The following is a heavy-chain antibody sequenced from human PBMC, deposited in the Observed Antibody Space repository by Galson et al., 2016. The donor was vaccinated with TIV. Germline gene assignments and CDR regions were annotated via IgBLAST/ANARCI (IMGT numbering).Heavy chain of an antibody. CDR1: EDTFSNHA. D-gene: IGHD3-22*01. CDR2: IVPIFRTP. J-gene: IGHJ3*01. Sequence: VKVSCKASEDTFSNHAISWARQAPGQGLEWMGRIVPIFRTPTYAQKFQGRVTLTADESTSTAYMELSNLRSEDTAVYYCAREMYFYDSSRKGDAFDVWGQGSMVTVSS. V-gene: IGHV1-69*13. CDR3: AREMYFYDSSRKGDAFDV.